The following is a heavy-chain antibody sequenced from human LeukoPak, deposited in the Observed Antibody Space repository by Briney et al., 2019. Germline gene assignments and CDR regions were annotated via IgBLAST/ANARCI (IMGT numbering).Heavy chain of an antibody. CDR3: ARDAVIRVVVVAATYFDY. D-gene: IGHD2-15*01. J-gene: IGHJ4*02. Sequence: GGSLRLSCAASGFNVKDNYMNWVRQAPGKALEWVSVIYTGGITEYAGSVKGRFTISRDNSKNTLYLQMNSLRAEDTAVYYCARDAVIRVVVVAATYFDYWGQGTLVTVSS. CDR1: GFNVKDNY. V-gene: IGHV3-53*05. CDR2: IYTGGIT.